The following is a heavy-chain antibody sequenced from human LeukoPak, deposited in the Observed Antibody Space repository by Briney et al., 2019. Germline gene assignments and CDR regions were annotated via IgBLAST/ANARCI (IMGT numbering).Heavy chain of an antibody. V-gene: IGHV3-23*01. CDR1: GFTFSSYA. D-gene: IGHD3-22*01. Sequence: GGSLRLSCAGSGFTFSSYAMSWVRQAPGKGLEWVSAISGRGGSTYYADSVKGRFTISRDNSKNTLYLQMNSLRAEDTAAYYCAKDTMIVASTFDYWGQGTLVTVSS. CDR2: ISGRGGST. J-gene: IGHJ4*02. CDR3: AKDTMIVASTFDY.